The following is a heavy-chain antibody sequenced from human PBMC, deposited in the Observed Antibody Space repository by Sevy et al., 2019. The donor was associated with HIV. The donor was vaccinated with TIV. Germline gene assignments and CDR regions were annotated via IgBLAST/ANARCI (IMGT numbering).Heavy chain of an antibody. D-gene: IGHD2-8*02. Sequence: GGSLRLSCAASGFTFSNHGMHWVRQAPGKGLEWVAFIRYDGSNEYYGHSVKGRFTISRDNSKNTLYLQMNSLRPEDTAVYYCAKDRKVLLVVYAIPFDVFDIWGQGTIVTVSS. CDR3: AKDRKVLLVVYAIPFDVFDI. V-gene: IGHV3-30*02. J-gene: IGHJ3*02. CDR1: GFTFSNHG. CDR2: IRYDGSNE.